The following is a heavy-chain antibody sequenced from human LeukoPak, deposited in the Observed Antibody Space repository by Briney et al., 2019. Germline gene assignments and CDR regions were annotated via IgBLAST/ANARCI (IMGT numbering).Heavy chain of an antibody. V-gene: IGHV3-30*18. J-gene: IGHJ4*02. Sequence: PGGSLRLSCAASGFTFSTYGMHWVRQAPGKGREWVAVISYDGGNKYYADSVKGRFTISRDNSKNTLYLQMNSPRVEDTAVYYCAKEVAVGDVLDYWGQGTLVTVSS. D-gene: IGHD6-19*01. CDR1: GFTFSTYG. CDR3: AKEVAVGDVLDY. CDR2: ISYDGGNK.